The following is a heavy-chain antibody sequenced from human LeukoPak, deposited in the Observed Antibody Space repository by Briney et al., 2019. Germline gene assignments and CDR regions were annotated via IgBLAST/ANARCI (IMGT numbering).Heavy chain of an antibody. CDR2: IYYSGST. D-gene: IGHD1-26*01. V-gene: IGHV4-59*01. CDR1: GGSISSYY. CDR3: ASGSYYYSDY. Sequence: SETLSLTCTVSGGSISSYYWSWIRQPPGKGLGWIGYIYYSGSTNYNPSLKSRVTISVDTSKNQFSLKLSSVTAADTAVYYCASGSYYYSDYWGQGTLVTVSS. J-gene: IGHJ4*02.